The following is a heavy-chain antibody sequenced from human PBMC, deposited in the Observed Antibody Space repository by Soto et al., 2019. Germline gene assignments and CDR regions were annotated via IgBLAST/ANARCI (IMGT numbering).Heavy chain of an antibody. CDR1: GGSISSYY. Sequence: LETLSLTCTVSGGSISSYYWSWIRQPPGKGLEWIGYIYYSGSTNYNPSLKSRVTISVDTSKNQFSLKLSSVTAADTAVYYCARGPSSGSAYFDYWGQGTLVTVSS. CDR2: IYYSGST. V-gene: IGHV4-59*12. D-gene: IGHD6-19*01. CDR3: ARGPSSGSAYFDY. J-gene: IGHJ4*02.